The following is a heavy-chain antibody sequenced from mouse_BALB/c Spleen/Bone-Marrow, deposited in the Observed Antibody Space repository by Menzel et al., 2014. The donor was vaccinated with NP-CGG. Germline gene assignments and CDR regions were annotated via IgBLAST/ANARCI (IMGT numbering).Heavy chain of an antibody. Sequence: QVQLKESGADLVRPGTSVKMSCKAAGHTFTNYWIGWVKQTPGHGLEWIGDIYPGGGYTNYNEKFKGKVTLTADTSSSTNYMQLNSLTSEDYAIYFCAGGITTGVACYAMDYWGQGTSVTVSS. V-gene: IGHV1-63*02. CDR3: AGGITTGVACYAMDY. CDR1: GHTFTNYW. CDR2: IYPGGGYT. J-gene: IGHJ4*01. D-gene: IGHD1-1*01.